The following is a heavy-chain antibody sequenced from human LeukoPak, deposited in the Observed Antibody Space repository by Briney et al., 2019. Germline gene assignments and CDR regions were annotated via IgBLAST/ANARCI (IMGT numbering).Heavy chain of an antibody. Sequence: ASVKVSCKASGYSFTSYYMHWVRQAPGQGLEWMGIINPSDGSTSYPQRFQGRVTMTRDTSISTAYMELSRLRSDDTAVYYCAKYYDSSGGDYWGQGTLVTVSS. J-gene: IGHJ4*02. CDR2: INPSDGST. V-gene: IGHV1-46*01. CDR1: GYSFTSYY. CDR3: AKYYDSSGGDY. D-gene: IGHD3-22*01.